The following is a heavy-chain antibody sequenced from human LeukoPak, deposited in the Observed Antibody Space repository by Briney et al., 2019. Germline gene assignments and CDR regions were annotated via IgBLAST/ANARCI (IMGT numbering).Heavy chain of an antibody. CDR2: INAGNGNT. V-gene: IGHV1-3*01. Sequence: ASVKVSCKASGYTFTSYAMHWVRQAPGQRLEWMGWINAGNGNTKYSQKFQGRVTITRDTSASTAYMELSSLRSEDTAVYYCASEVAYYDSSGYHDYWGQGTLVTVSS. J-gene: IGHJ4*02. CDR1: GYTFTSYA. CDR3: ASEVAYYDSSGYHDY. D-gene: IGHD3-22*01.